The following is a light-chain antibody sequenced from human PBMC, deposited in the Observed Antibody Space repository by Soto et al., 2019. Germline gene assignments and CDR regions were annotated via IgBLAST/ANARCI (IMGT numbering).Light chain of an antibody. V-gene: IGKV3-20*01. Sequence: DNVLTQSPDTLSVSPGDRATLSCRASRIIGHNYLAWYQQKPGQAPRLLIYATSTRATGIPDRFSGSGSVTDFTLTIGRLEPEDFAVYYCQQFGISPWTFGQGTKVDIK. J-gene: IGKJ1*01. CDR2: ATS. CDR1: RIIGHNY. CDR3: QQFGISPWT.